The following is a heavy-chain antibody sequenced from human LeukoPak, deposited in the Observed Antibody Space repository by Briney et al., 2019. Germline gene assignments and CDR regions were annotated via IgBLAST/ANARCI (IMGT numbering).Heavy chain of an antibody. V-gene: IGHV3-15*01. CDR1: GFTFTHAW. CDR3: AADVPDYGGGEFDY. Sequence: GGSLRLSCAASGFTFTHAWMTWVRQVPGKGLEWVGRVKSKTDGGTTDFAAPVKGRFTISRDDSKNMLYLQMNSLKTEDTAVYYCAADVPDYGGGEFDYWGQGTLVTVSS. J-gene: IGHJ4*02. CDR2: VKSKTDGGTT. D-gene: IGHD4/OR15-4a*01.